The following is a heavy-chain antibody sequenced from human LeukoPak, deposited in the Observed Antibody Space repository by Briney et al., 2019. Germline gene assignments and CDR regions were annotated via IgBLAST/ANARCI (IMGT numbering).Heavy chain of an antibody. D-gene: IGHD5-12*01. V-gene: IGHV4-39*01. J-gene: IGHJ6*02. CDR3: SKGDTSGYSGSYGMDV. Sequence: KPSETLSLTCTVSGDSISSSSHYWGWIRQPPGKGLEWIGSIYNSGSTYYKSSLKGRVTISVDTSKNQFSLKLSSVTAADTAGYYCSKGDTSGYSGSYGMDVWGQGTTVTVSS. CDR2: IYNSGST. CDR1: GDSISSSSHY.